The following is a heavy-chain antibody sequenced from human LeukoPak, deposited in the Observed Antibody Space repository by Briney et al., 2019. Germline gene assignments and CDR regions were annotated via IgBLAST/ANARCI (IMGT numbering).Heavy chain of an antibody. V-gene: IGHV3-7*01. D-gene: IGHD3-22*01. Sequence: PGGTLSLSCAASGFTFSSYWMSWVRQAPGKGLEWVANKKQDGSEKYYVDSVKGRFTISRDNAKNSLCLQMNSLRAEDTAVYYCARVLGYYDCSGYYYDAFDIWGQGTMVTVSS. J-gene: IGHJ3*02. CDR3: ARVLGYYDCSGYYYDAFDI. CDR2: KKQDGSEK. CDR1: GFTFSSYW.